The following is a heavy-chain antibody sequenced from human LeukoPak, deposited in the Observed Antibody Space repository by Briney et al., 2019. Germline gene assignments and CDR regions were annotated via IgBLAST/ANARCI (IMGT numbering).Heavy chain of an antibody. CDR2: IHPKSGGT. Sequence: ASVKVSCKASGFTFTDYYIHWVRQAPGQGLEWMGSIHPKSGGTKYAQKFQGRVTVTRDTSISAAYMELSRLTSDDTAVYYCARANYDFWSGYYTGPITNWFDPWGQGTLVTVSS. V-gene: IGHV1-2*02. D-gene: IGHD3-3*01. J-gene: IGHJ5*02. CDR3: ARANYDFWSGYYTGPITNWFDP. CDR1: GFTFTDYY.